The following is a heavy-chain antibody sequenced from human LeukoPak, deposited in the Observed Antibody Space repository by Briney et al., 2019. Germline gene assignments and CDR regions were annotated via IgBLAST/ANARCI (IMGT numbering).Heavy chain of an antibody. D-gene: IGHD3-22*01. V-gene: IGHV3-23*01. CDR1: GFTFSNDG. Sequence: PGGSLRLSCAASGFTFSNDGMSWVRQAPGKGLEWVSSISGSGRTTYYTDSVKGRFSISRDNSKGTLYLQMDSLRDEDTAVYYCAKSDTGGNYFPSDYWGQGTLVTVSS. CDR3: AKSDTGGNYFPSDY. CDR2: ISGSGRTT. J-gene: IGHJ4*02.